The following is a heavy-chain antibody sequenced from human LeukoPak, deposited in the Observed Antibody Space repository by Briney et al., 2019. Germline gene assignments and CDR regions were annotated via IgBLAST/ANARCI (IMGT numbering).Heavy chain of an antibody. CDR1: GYSFTSYD. CDR3: ARGPPNWGYDY. V-gene: IGHV1-8*01. J-gene: IGHJ4*02. CDR2: MSPNSGDT. Sequence: ASVLDTCMVVGYSFTSYDINWVRQATGKGAEWMGWMSPNSGDTGYEQKFQHRVKMTRNTSISTAYMELSSLRSHNTAVYYCARGPPNWGYDYWGPGTLVTVS. D-gene: IGHD7-27*01.